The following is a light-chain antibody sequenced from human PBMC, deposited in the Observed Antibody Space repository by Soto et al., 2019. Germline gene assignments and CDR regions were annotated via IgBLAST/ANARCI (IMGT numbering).Light chain of an antibody. V-gene: IGLV2-8*01. CDR1: SSDVGGYNF. CDR2: EVS. CDR3: TSYAGSNIPVE. Sequence: QSALTQPPSASGSPGQSVTISCTGTSSDVGGYNFVSWYQQHPGKAPKLMIYEVSERPSGVPDRFSGSKSGNTAFLTVSGLQADDEADYYCTSYAGSNIPVEFGGGTKLTVL. J-gene: IGLJ2*01.